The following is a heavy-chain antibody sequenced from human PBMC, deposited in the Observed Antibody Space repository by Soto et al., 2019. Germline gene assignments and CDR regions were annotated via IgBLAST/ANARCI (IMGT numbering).Heavy chain of an antibody. D-gene: IGHD6-19*01. Sequence: SETLSLTCTVSGGSISSGGYYWSWIRQHPGKGLEWIGYIYYSGSTYYNPSLKSRVTISVDTSKNQFSLKLSSVTAADTAVYYCARDERGESSGWYYYYGMDVWGQGTTVTVSS. V-gene: IGHV4-31*02. CDR1: GGSISSGGYY. J-gene: IGHJ6*02. CDR2: IYYSGST. CDR3: ARDERGESSGWYYYYGMDV.